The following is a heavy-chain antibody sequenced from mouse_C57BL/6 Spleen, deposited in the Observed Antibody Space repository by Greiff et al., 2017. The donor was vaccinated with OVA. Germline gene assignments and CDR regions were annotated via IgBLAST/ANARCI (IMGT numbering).Heavy chain of an antibody. CDR2: IWSDGST. CDR1: GFSLTSYG. D-gene: IGHD2-3*01. V-gene: IGHV2-6*03. J-gene: IGHJ1*03. CDR3: ARSQGEGYYEVYWYFDV. Sequence: QVQLKESGPGLVAPSQSLSITCTVSGFSLTSYGVHWVRQPPGKGLEWLVVIWSDGSTTYSSALKSRLSISKDNSKSQVFLKMNSLQTDDTAMYYCARSQGEGYYEVYWYFDVWGTGTTVTVSS.